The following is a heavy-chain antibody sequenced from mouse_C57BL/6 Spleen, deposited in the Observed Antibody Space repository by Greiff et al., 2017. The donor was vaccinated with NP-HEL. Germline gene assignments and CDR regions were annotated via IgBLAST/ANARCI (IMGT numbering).Heavy chain of an antibody. D-gene: IGHD2-1*01. Sequence: VQLMESGPELVKPGASVKISCKASGYAFSSSWMNWVKQRPGKGLEWIGRIYPGDGDTNYNGKFKGKATLTADKSSSTAYMQLSSLTSEDSAVYFCARWNYGNYGYWGQGTTLTVSS. CDR3: ARWNYGNYGY. CDR1: GYAFSSSW. CDR2: IYPGDGDT. J-gene: IGHJ2*01. V-gene: IGHV1-82*01.